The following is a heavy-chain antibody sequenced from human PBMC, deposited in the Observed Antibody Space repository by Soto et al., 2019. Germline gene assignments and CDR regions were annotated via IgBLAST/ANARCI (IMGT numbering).Heavy chain of an antibody. CDR2: IYYSGGT. CDR1: GGSISNYY. J-gene: IGHJ4*02. D-gene: IGHD2-2*01. V-gene: IGHV4-59*01. Sequence: SETLSLTCIVSGGSISNYYWSWIRQPPGKGLEWIGYIYYSGGTNYNPSLQSRVTISVDTSKNQFSLKLSSVTAADTAVYYCARAVLPATAPFDYRGQRTLVTVSS. CDR3: ARAVLPATAPFDY.